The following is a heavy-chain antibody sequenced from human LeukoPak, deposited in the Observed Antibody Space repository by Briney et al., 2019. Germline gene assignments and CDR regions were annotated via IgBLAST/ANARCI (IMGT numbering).Heavy chain of an antibody. V-gene: IGHV3-53*01. D-gene: IGHD4-17*01. CDR2: IYSGGTT. J-gene: IGHJ4*02. CDR1: GFTVSSNY. Sequence: GGSLRLSCAASGFTVSSNYMSWVRQAPGKGLEWVSVIYSGGTTDYADSVKGRFTISRDTSKNTLYLQMNGLRAEDTAVYYCARGHYGDYYFDYWGQGTLVTVSS. CDR3: ARGHYGDYYFDY.